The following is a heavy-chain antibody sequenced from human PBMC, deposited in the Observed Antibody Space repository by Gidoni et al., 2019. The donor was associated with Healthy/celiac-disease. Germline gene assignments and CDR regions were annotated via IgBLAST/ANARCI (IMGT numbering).Heavy chain of an antibody. Sequence: EVQLLESGGGLVQPGGSLRLSCPASGFTFSSYAMSWVRQAPGKGLEWVSAISGSGGSTYYADSVKGRFTISRDNSKNTLYLQMNSLRAEDTAVYYCAKGKTPVVVPAYFGYWGQGTLVTVSS. CDR3: AKGKTPVVVPAYFGY. CDR1: GFTFSSYA. V-gene: IGHV3-23*01. CDR2: ISGSGGST. J-gene: IGHJ4*02. D-gene: IGHD2-2*01.